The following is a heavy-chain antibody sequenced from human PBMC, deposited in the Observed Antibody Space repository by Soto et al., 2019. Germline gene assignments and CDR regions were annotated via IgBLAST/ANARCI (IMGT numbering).Heavy chain of an antibody. CDR1: GASISNGGYY. Sequence: QVQLQESGPGLVKPSQTLSLTCSVSGASISNGGYYWTWIRQRPGKGLEWIGYIFYNANTYYNPSLKSRVTISIDTSKNQFSLTLSSVTAADTAVYYCASASTVVREIIIPTRCDFWGQGTLVTVSS. V-gene: IGHV4-31*03. J-gene: IGHJ1*01. CDR2: IFYNANT. D-gene: IGHD3-10*01. CDR3: ASASTVVREIIIPTRCDF.